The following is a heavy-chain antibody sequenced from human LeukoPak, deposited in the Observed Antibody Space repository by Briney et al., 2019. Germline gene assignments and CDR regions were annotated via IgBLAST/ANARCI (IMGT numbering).Heavy chain of an antibody. D-gene: IGHD5/OR15-5a*01. V-gene: IGHV2-70*01. J-gene: IGHJ4*02. CDR1: VFSLSTSGMC. CDR2: IDWDDDK. CDR3: ARMISTVKYYFDY. Sequence: SGPTLVNPTQTLTLTCTFSVFSLSTSGMCVSWIRHPRGKALEWLALIDWDDDKYYNTSLKTRLTISKDTSKNQVVLTMTNMDPVDTATYYCARMISTVKYYFDYWGLGTLVTVSS.